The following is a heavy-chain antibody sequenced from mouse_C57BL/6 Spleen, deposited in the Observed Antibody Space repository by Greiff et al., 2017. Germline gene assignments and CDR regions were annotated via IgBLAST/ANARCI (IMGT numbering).Heavy chain of an antibody. V-gene: IGHV1-64*01. CDR1: GYTFTSYW. CDR2: IHPNSGST. Sequence: QVQLQQPGAELVKPGASVKLSCEASGYTFTSYWMHWVKQRPGQGLEWIGMIHPNSGSTNYNEKFKSKATLTVDKSSSTAYMQLSSLTSEDSAVYYCAQLGHYAMDFWGQGTSVTGSS. J-gene: IGHJ4*01. D-gene: IGHD4-1*02. CDR3: AQLGHYAMDF.